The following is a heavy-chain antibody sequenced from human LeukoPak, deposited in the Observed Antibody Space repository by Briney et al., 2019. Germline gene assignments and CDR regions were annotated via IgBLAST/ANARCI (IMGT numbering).Heavy chain of an antibody. CDR2: ISGSGGST. CDR3: ARDHGQQLRFHY. Sequence: GGSLRLSCAASGFTFDDYAMHWVRQAPGKGLEWVSAISGSGGSTYYADSVKGRFTISRDNAKTSLYLQMNSLRAEDTAVYYCARDHGQQLRFHYWGQGTLVTVSS. D-gene: IGHD6-13*01. J-gene: IGHJ4*02. CDR1: GFTFDDYA. V-gene: IGHV3-23*01.